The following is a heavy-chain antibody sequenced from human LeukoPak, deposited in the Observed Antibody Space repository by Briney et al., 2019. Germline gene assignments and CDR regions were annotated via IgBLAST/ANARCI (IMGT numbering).Heavy chain of an antibody. D-gene: IGHD5-12*01. V-gene: IGHV3-30*03. CDR3: ARDTSGYDTGDAFDI. J-gene: IGHJ3*02. Sequence: GGTLRLSCAASGFTFSSCGMSWARQAPGKGLQGVAVTSYDERNKYYADSVRGRFTISRDNSKNTLYLQMNRLRAEDTAVYYCARDTSGYDTGDAFDIWGQGTMVTVSS. CDR1: GFTFSSCG. CDR2: TSYDERNK.